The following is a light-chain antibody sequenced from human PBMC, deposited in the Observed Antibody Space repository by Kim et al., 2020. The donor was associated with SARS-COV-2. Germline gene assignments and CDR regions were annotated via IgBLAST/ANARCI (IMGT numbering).Light chain of an antibody. CDR1: RGIANY. V-gene: IGKV1-9*01. CDR2: AAS. CDR3: QQLNNYPLT. Sequence: IQLTQSPSSLTASVGDRVTITCRASRGIANYLAWYQQKPGKAPKLLIFAASTLQSGVSSRFSGSGSGTDFTLTINSLQPEDFALYYCQQLNNYPLTFGGGTKVDIK. J-gene: IGKJ4*01.